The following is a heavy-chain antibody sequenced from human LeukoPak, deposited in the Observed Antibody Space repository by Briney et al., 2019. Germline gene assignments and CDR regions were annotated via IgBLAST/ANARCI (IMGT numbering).Heavy chain of an antibody. V-gene: IGHV3-53*01. CDR3: ARDSTGYWYFDL. J-gene: IGHJ2*01. CDR1: GFTVSSNY. Sequence: PGGSLRLSCAASGFTVSSNYMSWVRQAPGKGLEWVSVIYSGGSAYYADSVKGRFTISRDNSKNTLYLQMNNLRAEDTAVYYCARDSTGYWYFDLWGRGTLVSVSS. D-gene: IGHD3-3*02. CDR2: IYSGGSA.